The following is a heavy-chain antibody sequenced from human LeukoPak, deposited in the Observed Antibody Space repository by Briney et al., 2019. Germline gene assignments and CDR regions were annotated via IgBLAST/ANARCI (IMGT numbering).Heavy chain of an antibody. D-gene: IGHD2-2*01. CDR1: GLIDILYV. CDR2: ISGGGSST. CDR3: VKDPDPRYCSSTSCSPI. J-gene: IGHJ3*02. Sequence: GGSLRLSFLCCGLIDILYVLSWVRPARWREVAWVCVISGGGSSTYYADSVKGRFTISRDNSKNTLYLQMNSMRVEDTAVYYCVKDPDPRYCSSTSCSPIWGQGTMVTVSS. V-gene: IGHV3-23*01.